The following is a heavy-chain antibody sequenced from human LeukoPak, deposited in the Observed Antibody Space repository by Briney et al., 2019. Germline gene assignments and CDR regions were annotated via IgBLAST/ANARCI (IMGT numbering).Heavy chain of an antibody. CDR3: ARGQGYESYYYMDV. J-gene: IGHJ6*03. Sequence: GGSLRLSCAASGFTFSNYWMHWVRQTPGKGLVWVSRINNDGSTTSYADSVKGRFTISRDNAKNTLYLQMNNLRPEDTAVFYCARGQGYESYYYMDVWGKGTTVSVSS. CDR1: GFTFSNYW. V-gene: IGHV3-74*01. CDR2: INNDGSTT. D-gene: IGHD2-2*01.